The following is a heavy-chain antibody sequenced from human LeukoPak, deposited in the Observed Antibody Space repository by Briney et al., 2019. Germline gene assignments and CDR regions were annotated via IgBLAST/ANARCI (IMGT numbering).Heavy chain of an antibody. CDR1: GFTFSSYA. CDR3: AKVPIVVVVAANFDY. J-gene: IGHJ4*02. CDR2: ISGSGGST. V-gene: IGHV3-23*01. Sequence: GGSLRLSCVASGFTFSSYAMSWVRQAPGKGLEWVSAISGSGGSTYYADSVKGRFTISRDNSKNTLYLQMNSLRAEDTAVYYCAKVPIVVVVAANFDYWGQGALVTVSS. D-gene: IGHD2-15*01.